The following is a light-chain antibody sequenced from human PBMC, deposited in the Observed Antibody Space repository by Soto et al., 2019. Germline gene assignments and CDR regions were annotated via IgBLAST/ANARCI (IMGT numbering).Light chain of an antibody. CDR1: QSISSN. V-gene: IGKV3-15*01. J-gene: IGKJ5*01. Sequence: ILIPQSPANLSVSPGEGATLSCRASQSISSNLVWYQQRAGQSPMLLIYGASTRDTAVPDRFSGSGSGTDFTLTITRLQSDDFAVYFCQQSSDWPITFGQGTRLDIK. CDR3: QQSSDWPIT. CDR2: GAS.